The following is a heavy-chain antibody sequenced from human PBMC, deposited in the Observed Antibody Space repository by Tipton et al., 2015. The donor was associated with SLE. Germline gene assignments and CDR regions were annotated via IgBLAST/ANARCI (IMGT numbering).Heavy chain of an antibody. J-gene: IGHJ4*02. Sequence: QLVQSGGGVVQPGRSLRLSCAASGFTFSSYDMHWVRQAPGKGLEWVAVISYDGSNKYYADSVKGRFTISRDNSKNTLYLQMNSLRAEDTAVYYCAKDGPLYSGSYGDYWGQGTLVTVSS. CDR3: AKDGPLYSGSYGDY. CDR2: ISYDGSNK. D-gene: IGHD1-26*01. V-gene: IGHV3-30-3*01. CDR1: GFTFSSYD.